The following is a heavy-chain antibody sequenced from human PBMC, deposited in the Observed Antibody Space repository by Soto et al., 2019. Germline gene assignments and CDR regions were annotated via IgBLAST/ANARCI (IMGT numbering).Heavy chain of an antibody. CDR1: GGSISSSSYY. J-gene: IGHJ6*02. Sequence: SESRSRTWTVAGGSISSSSYYWGWIRQPPGKGREWIGSIYYSGSTYYNPSLKSRVTISVDTSKNQFYLKLSSLTAADTAVYSCASSLTISGVANYYYYGMDVWGQGTTVTVSS. V-gene: IGHV4-39*07. D-gene: IGHD3-3*01. CDR2: IYYSGST. CDR3: ASSLTISGVANYYYYGMDV.